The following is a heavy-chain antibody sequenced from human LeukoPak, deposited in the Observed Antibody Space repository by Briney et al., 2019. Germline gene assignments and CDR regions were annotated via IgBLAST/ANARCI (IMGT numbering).Heavy chain of an antibody. CDR3: AREASTYYYYYGMDV. CDR1: GFTFSCYW. J-gene: IGHJ6*02. CDR2: IYGDGSST. V-gene: IGHV3-74*01. Sequence: GGSLRLSCAASGFTFSCYWMHWVRQAPGKGLVWVSRIYGDGSSTNYADSVKGRFTISRDNAKNTLYLQMNSLRAEDTAVYYCAREASTYYYYYGMDVWGQGTTVTVSS.